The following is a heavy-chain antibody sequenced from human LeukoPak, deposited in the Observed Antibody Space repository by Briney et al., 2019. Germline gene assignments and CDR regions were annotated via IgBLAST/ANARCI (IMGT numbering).Heavy chain of an antibody. Sequence: PSETLSLTCAVSGYSISNGYYWGWIRQPPGKGLEWIGSIYHSGSTYYNPSLKSRVTISVDTSKNQFSLKLSSVTAADTAVYYCARHGSVAAAGFDYWGQGTLVSVSS. D-gene: IGHD6-13*01. CDR3: ARHGSVAAAGFDY. J-gene: IGHJ4*02. CDR2: IYHSGST. CDR1: GYSISNGYY. V-gene: IGHV4-38-2*01.